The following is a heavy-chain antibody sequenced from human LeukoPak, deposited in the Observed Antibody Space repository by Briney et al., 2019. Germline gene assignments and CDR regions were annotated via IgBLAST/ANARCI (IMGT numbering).Heavy chain of an antibody. Sequence: GGSLRLSCAASGFTFNIYAITWVRQAPGKGLEWVATITNSGDKTFYADSVKGRFTISRDNSENTLYLQMNSLRAADTAVYYCARVLWHFDYWGQGTLVTVSS. D-gene: IGHD3-16*01. CDR1: GFTFNIYA. CDR3: ARVLWHFDY. CDR2: ITNSGDKT. J-gene: IGHJ4*02. V-gene: IGHV3-23*01.